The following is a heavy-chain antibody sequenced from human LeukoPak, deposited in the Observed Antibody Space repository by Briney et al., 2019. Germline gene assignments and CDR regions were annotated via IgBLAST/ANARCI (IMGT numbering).Heavy chain of an antibody. CDR2: IYSGGST. V-gene: IGHV3-66*01. D-gene: IGHD3-9*01. Sequence: PGGSLRLSCAASGFTVSSNYMSWVRQAPGKGLEWVSVIYSGGSTYYADSVKGRFTISRDNSKSTLYLQMNSLRAEDTAVYYCASYYDILTGPDMGFDYWGQGTLVTVSS. J-gene: IGHJ4*02. CDR1: GFTVSSNY. CDR3: ASYYDILTGPDMGFDY.